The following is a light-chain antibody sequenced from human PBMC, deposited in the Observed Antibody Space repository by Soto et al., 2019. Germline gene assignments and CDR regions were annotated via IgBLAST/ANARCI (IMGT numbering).Light chain of an antibody. CDR3: QHIYSAPYT. CDR1: QSISTY. V-gene: IGKV1-39*01. CDR2: AAS. Sequence: DIQMTQSPSSLSASVGDRVTITCRASQSISTYLNWYQQKPGKAPNLLIYAASNLQSGVPSRFSGGGSGTDFTLTISSLQPEDFATYYCQHIYSAPYTFGQGTKLEIK. J-gene: IGKJ2*01.